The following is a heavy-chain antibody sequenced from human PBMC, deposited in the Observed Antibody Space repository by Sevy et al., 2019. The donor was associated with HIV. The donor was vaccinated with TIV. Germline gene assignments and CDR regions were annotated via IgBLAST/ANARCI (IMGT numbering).Heavy chain of an antibody. CDR2: ISQDERYK. J-gene: IGHJ4*02. V-gene: IGHV3-30*04. CDR3: ARLVSCGGDCYYLDS. D-gene: IGHD2-21*02. Sequence: GGSLRLSCAASGFTFSNYDMHWVRQAPGKGLDWVAVISQDERYKNYAESVKVRFTISRDNFKNTLFLQRDSLRPEDTAVYFCARLVSCGGDCYYLDSWAQGALVTVSS. CDR1: GFTFSNYD.